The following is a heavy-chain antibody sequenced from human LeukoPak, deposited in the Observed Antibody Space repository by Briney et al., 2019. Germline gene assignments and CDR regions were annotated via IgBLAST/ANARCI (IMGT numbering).Heavy chain of an antibody. CDR1: GFTFSSYA. Sequence: PGGSLRLSCAASGFTFSSYAMHWVRQAPGKGLEWVAVISYDGSNKYYADSVKGRFTISRDNSKNTLYLQMNSLRAEDTAVYYCARERGRYFDWLYLDYWGQGTLVTVSS. J-gene: IGHJ4*02. D-gene: IGHD3-9*01. V-gene: IGHV3-30-3*01. CDR2: ISYDGSNK. CDR3: ARERGRYFDWLYLDY.